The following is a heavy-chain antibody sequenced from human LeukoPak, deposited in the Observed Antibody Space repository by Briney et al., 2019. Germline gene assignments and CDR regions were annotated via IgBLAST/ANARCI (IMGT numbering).Heavy chain of an antibody. V-gene: IGHV3-23*01. CDR2: ISGSGGST. Sequence: GGSLRLSCAASGFTFSSYAMSWVRQAPGKGLEWVSAISGSGGSTYYADSVKGRFTISRHNSKNTLYLQMNSLRAEDTAVYYCATSSLWSGYYYYFDYWGQGTLVTVSS. CDR3: ATSSLWSGYYYYFDY. CDR1: GFTFSSYA. D-gene: IGHD3-3*01. J-gene: IGHJ4*02.